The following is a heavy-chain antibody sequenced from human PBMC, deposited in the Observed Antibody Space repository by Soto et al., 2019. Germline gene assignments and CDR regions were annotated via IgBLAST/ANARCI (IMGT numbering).Heavy chain of an antibody. V-gene: IGHV3-23*01. D-gene: IGHD2-21*02. CDR1: GFTFSSYA. CDR3: AKDQQYCGGDCYGTVGDY. CDR2: ISGSGGST. J-gene: IGHJ4*02. Sequence: EVQLLESGGGLVQPGGSLRLSCAASGFTFSSYAMSWVRQAPGKGLEWVSAISGSGGSTYYADSMKGRFTISRDNSKNTLYLQMNSLRAEDTAVYYCAKDQQYCGGDCYGTVGDYWGQGTLVTVSS.